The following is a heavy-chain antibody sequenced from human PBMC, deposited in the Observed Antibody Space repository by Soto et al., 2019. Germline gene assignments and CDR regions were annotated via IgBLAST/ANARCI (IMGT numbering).Heavy chain of an antibody. CDR1: GYSISSGYY. Sequence: NPSETLSLTCAVSGYSISSGYYWGWIRQPPGKGLEWIASIHYLGSTYQNPSLKRRVNISVDTSKNQFSLKFSSVTAADTAVYYCARVLAGSFYYFDSWGHGTLVTVSS. CDR3: ARVLAGSFYYFDS. CDR2: IHYLGST. D-gene: IGHD1-26*01. J-gene: IGHJ4*01. V-gene: IGHV4-38-2*01.